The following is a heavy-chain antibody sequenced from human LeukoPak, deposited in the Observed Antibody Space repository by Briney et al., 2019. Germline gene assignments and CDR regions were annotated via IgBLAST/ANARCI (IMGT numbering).Heavy chain of an antibody. CDR3: ARSGGPGTYHQLRYNWFDP. V-gene: IGHV3-21*01. Sequence: PGGSLRLSCAASGFTLSDYHMNWVRQAPGKGLEWLSSITTISHYIYYAGAVRGRFTISRDSAKNSLYLQMNSLRGEDTAVYYCARSGGPGTYHQLRYNWFDPWGQGTLVTVSS. D-gene: IGHD3-10*01. CDR2: ITTISHYI. CDR1: GFTLSDYH. J-gene: IGHJ5*02.